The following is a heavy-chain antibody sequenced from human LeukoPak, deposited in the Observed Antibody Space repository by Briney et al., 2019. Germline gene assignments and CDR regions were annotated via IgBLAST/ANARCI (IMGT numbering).Heavy chain of an antibody. Sequence: PSETLSLACTVSGVSISSSSVYWGWIRQPPGKGLEWIGSIYYSGSTYYNPSLKSRLTISVDTSKNQFSLKLSSVTAADTAVYFCARVGLESRDYSYYYMDVWGKGTTVTVSS. CDR1: GVSISSSSVY. D-gene: IGHD3-3*01. V-gene: IGHV4-39*07. CDR2: IYYSGST. CDR3: ARVGLESRDYSYYYMDV. J-gene: IGHJ6*03.